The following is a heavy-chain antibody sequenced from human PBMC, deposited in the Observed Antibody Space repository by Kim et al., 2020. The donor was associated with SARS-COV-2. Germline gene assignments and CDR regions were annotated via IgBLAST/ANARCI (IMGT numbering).Heavy chain of an antibody. Sequence: ASVKVSCKASGYTFTSYAMNWVRQAPGQGLEWMGWINTNTGNPTYAQGFTGRFVFSLDTSVSTAYLQISSLKAEDTAVYYCARGDCSSTSCQFDYWGQGTLVTVSS. V-gene: IGHV7-4-1*02. D-gene: IGHD2-2*01. CDR1: GYTFTSYA. J-gene: IGHJ4*02. CDR2: INTNTGNP. CDR3: ARGDCSSTSCQFDY.